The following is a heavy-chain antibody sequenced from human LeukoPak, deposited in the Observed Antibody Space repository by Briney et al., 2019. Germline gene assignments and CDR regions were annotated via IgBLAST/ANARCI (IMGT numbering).Heavy chain of an antibody. D-gene: IGHD2-2*01. J-gene: IGHJ4*02. CDR3: ARFSWGCSTASCYLTN. CDR1: GGSLSGHY. Sequence: SETLSLTCTVGGGSLSGHYWGWIRQPPGKGLELVGHIYYTGPTFYNPSLNSRVTTTLDTSRNQFSLRLTSVIAADTAVYYCARFSWGCSTASCYLTNWGQGALVTVSS. V-gene: IGHV4-59*11. CDR2: IYYTGPT.